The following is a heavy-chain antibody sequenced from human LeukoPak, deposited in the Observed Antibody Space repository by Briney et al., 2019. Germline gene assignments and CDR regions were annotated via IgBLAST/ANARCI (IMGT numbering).Heavy chain of an antibody. CDR2: ISSSSSSI. J-gene: IGHJ4*02. Sequence: GGSLRLSCAASGFTFSSYEMNWVRQAPGKGLEWVSYISSSSSSIYYADSVKGRFTISRDNAKNSLYLQMNSLRVEDSAVYYGVTDFPVYWGQGTLVTVSS. CDR1: GFTFSSYE. V-gene: IGHV3-48*01. CDR3: VTDFPVY.